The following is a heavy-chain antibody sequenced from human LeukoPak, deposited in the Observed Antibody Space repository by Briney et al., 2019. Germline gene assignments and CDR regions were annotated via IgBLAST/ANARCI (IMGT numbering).Heavy chain of an antibody. D-gene: IGHD2-15*01. CDR2: MNPNSGNT. CDR1: GYTFTSYD. Sequence: ASVKVSCKASGYTFTSYDINWVRQATGQGLEWMGWMNPNSGNTGYAQKFQGRVTMTRNTSISTAYMELSSLRSEDTAVYYCAGGAYCSGGSCYRAEDAFDIWGQGTMVTVSS. CDR3: AGGAYCSGGSCYRAEDAFDI. J-gene: IGHJ3*02. V-gene: IGHV1-8*01.